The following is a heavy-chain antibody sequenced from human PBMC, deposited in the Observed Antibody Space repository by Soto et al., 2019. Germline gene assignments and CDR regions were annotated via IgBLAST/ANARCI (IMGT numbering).Heavy chain of an antibody. CDR3: AKDPTAARPRWLDP. CDR2: ISGSGGST. Sequence: PGGSLRLSWSASGFTFSSYAMSWVRQAPGKGLEWVSAISGSGGSTYYADSVKGRFAISRDNSKNTLYLQMNSLRAEDTAVYYCAKDPTAARPRWLDPWGQGTLVTVSS. D-gene: IGHD6-6*01. V-gene: IGHV3-23*01. J-gene: IGHJ5*02. CDR1: GFTFSSYA.